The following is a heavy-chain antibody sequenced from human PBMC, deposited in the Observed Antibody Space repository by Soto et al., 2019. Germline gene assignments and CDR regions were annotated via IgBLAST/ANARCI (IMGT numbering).Heavy chain of an antibody. CDR3: ARMRIGREINWNDADNWFEP. CDR1: GFSLKDTGMS. Sequence: ASGPTLVNPTQTLTLTCALSGFSLKDTGMSVSWIRQPPGKTLEWLARIDWDDDKYYSPSLKTRLTISEDTSKNQVILTMTNMEDVVTATYYCARMRIGREINWNDADNWFEPWGQGTLVTVSS. CDR2: IDWDDDK. J-gene: IGHJ5*02. V-gene: IGHV2-70*11. D-gene: IGHD1-1*01.